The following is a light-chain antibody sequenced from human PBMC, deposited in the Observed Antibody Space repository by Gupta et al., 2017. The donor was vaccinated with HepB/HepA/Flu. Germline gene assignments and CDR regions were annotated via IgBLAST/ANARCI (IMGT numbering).Light chain of an antibody. V-gene: IGLV3-1*01. CDR3: QAWDSSTVV. J-gene: IGLJ2*01. CDR1: KLGDKY. CDR2: QDS. Sequence: SSELTQPPSVSVSPGQTASITCSGDKLGDKYACWYQQKPGQSPVLVIDQDSKRPSGIPERFSGSNSGNTATLTIRGTQAMDEADYYCQAWDSSTVVFGGGTKLTVL.